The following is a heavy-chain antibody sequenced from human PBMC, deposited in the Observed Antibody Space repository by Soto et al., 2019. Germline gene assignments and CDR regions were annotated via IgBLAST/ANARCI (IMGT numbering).Heavy chain of an antibody. CDR3: ARDQGITMIVNWFDP. J-gene: IGHJ5*02. D-gene: IGHD3-22*01. V-gene: IGHV1-69*06. Sequence: QVQLVQSGAEVKKPGSSVKFSCKASGGTFSSYAISWVRQAPGQGREWMGGIIPIFGTANYAQKFQGRVTITAEKSTSTDYMEMSRRRSEDTAVYYCARDQGITMIVNWFDPWGQGTLVTVSS. CDR2: IIPIFGTA. CDR1: GGTFSSYA.